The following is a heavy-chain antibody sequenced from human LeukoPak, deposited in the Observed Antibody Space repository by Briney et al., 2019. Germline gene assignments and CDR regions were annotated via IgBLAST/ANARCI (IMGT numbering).Heavy chain of an antibody. CDR1: GFTFSSYA. Sequence: GGSLRLSCAASGFTFSSYAMSWVRHAPGKGLEWVSSLRGNGGSTEYVDSVRGRFVISRDNSRNTLYLQMNSLRAEDTAVYYCAKSVTAAGTYAFDIWGQGTVVTVSS. J-gene: IGHJ3*02. D-gene: IGHD6-13*01. CDR2: LRGNGGST. V-gene: IGHV3-23*01. CDR3: AKSVTAAGTYAFDI.